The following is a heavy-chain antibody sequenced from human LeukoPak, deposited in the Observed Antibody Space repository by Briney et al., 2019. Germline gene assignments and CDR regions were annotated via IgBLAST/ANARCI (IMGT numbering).Heavy chain of an antibody. D-gene: IGHD2-2*01. Sequence: ASVKVSCKASGVIFSVNWVRQAHGQGLEWMGWINPNSGGTNYAQKFQGWVTMTRDTSISTAYMELSRLRSDDTAVYYCARGAVVVPAAQVGSWFDPWGQGTLVTVSS. J-gene: IGHJ5*02. V-gene: IGHV1-2*04. CDR2: INPNSGGT. CDR1: GVIFSVN. CDR3: ARGAVVVPAAQVGSWFDP.